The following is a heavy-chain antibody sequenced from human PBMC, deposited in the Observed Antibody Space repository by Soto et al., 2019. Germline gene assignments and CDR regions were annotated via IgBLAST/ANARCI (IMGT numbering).Heavy chain of an antibody. CDR2: KSYDGSNK. Sequence: QVQLVESGGGVVQPGRSLRLSCAASGFTFSFYGMHWVRQAPGKGLEWVAVKSYDGSNKYYADSVKGRFTISRDNSKNTLYLQMTSLRAEDTAVYYCAKDLGHGGRGAFDIWGQGTMVTVSS. J-gene: IGHJ3*02. V-gene: IGHV3-30*18. CDR1: GFTFSFYG. CDR3: AKDLGHGGRGAFDI. D-gene: IGHD7-27*01.